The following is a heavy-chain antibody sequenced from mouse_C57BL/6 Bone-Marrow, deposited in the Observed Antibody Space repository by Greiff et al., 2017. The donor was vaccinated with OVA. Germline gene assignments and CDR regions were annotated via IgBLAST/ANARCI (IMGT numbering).Heavy chain of an antibody. CDR1: GFSLTSYG. J-gene: IGHJ3*01. D-gene: IGHD2-5*01. CDR2: IWSGGST. CDR3: ARTFYYSNYGFAY. V-gene: IGHV2-2*01. Sequence: VHLVESGPGLVQPSQSLSITCTVSGFSLTSYGVHWVRQSPGKGLEWLGVIWSGGSTDYNAAFISRLSISKDNSKSQVFFKMNSLQADDTAIYYCARTFYYSNYGFAYWGQGTLVTVSA.